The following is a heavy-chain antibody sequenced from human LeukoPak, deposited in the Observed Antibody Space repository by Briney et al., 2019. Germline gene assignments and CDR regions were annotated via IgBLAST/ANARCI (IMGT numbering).Heavy chain of an antibody. Sequence: GGSLRLLCAACGFTVTIYSMNWVRQAPGKGLEWVSSISSSSSYIYYADSVKGRFTISRDNAKNSLYLQMNSLRAEDTAVYYCATSPLYFDYVPFWGPENLVTGSS. D-gene: IGHD2/OR15-2a*01. CDR1: GFTVTIYS. CDR3: ATSPLYFDYVPF. V-gene: IGHV3-21*01. J-gene: IGHJ4*02. CDR2: ISSSSSYI.